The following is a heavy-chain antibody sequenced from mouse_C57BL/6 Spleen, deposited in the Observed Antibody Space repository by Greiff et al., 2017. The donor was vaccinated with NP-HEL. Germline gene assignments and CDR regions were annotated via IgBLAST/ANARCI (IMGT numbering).Heavy chain of an antibody. CDR2: ISSGSSTI. V-gene: IGHV5-17*01. Sequence: EVKLVESGGGLVKPGGSLKLSCAASGFTFSDYGMHWVRQAPEKGLEWVAYISSGSSTIYYADTVKGRFTISRDNAKNTLFLQMTSLRSEETAMYYCARPDGYYEGFAYWGQGTLVTVSA. CDR3: ARPDGYYEGFAY. CDR1: GFTFSDYG. J-gene: IGHJ3*01. D-gene: IGHD2-3*01.